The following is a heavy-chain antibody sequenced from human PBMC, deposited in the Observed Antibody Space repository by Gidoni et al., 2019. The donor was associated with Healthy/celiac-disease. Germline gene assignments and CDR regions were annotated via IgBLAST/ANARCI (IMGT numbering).Heavy chain of an antibody. D-gene: IGHD2-2*01. V-gene: IGHV4-34*01. CDR3: ARGTSVPAAMKGGWFDP. CDR1: GGSFCGYY. CDR2: INHSGSN. Sequence: QVQLQQWGAGLLKPSETLSLTCAVYGGSFCGYYWSWLRQPPGKGLEWIGEINHSGSNNYNPSLKSRVTISVDTSKNQFSLKLSSVTAAETAVYYCARGTSVPAAMKGGWFDPWGQGTLVTVSS. J-gene: IGHJ5*02.